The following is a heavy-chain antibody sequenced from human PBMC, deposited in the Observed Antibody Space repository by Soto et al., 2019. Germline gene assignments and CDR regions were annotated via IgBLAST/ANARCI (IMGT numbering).Heavy chain of an antibody. V-gene: IGHV1-69*13. CDR3: ALDSSGYTLFDY. CDR2: IIPIFGTA. D-gene: IGHD3-22*01. J-gene: IGHJ4*02. Sequence: SVKVSCKASGGTFSSYAISWVRQAPGQGLEWMGGIIPIFGTANYAQKFQGRVTITADESTSTAYMELSSLRSEDTAVYYCALDSSGYTLFDYWGQGTLVTVSS. CDR1: GGTFSSYA.